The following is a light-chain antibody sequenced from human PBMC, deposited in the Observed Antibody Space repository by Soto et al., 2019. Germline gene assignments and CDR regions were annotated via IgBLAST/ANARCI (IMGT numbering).Light chain of an antibody. Sequence: EIVLTQSPVTLSLSPGERATLSCRASQSISSSLAWYQQTPGQAPRLLIFDASNRATGIPVRFSGSGSGTDFTLTISSLEPDDFAVYYCQQHGGLPLTCGGGTKVDIK. CDR3: QQHGGLPLT. CDR2: DAS. J-gene: IGKJ4*01. V-gene: IGKV3-11*01. CDR1: QSISSS.